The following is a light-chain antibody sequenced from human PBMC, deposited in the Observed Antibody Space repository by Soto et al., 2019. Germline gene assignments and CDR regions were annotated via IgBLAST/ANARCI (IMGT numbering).Light chain of an antibody. CDR1: QSVSNNY. J-gene: IGKJ1*01. CDR3: RHYTRPFRT. V-gene: IGKV3-20*01. Sequence: EIVLTQSPGTLSLSPGERATLSFRASQSVSNNYLAWYQQNPGLSTRLLIYAASSTDTGIPDRFSGSGSGKDFTLIISSLEPEDFAMYYCRHYTRPFRTFGQATNVA. CDR2: AAS.